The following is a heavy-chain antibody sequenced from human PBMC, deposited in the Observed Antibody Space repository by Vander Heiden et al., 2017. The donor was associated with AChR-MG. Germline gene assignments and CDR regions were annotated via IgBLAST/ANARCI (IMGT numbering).Heavy chain of an antibody. D-gene: IGHD3-16*01. V-gene: IGHV1-3*01. CDR1: GYTFTSYA. J-gene: IGHJ4*02. CDR3: ARSGIMITFGDY. Sequence: QVQLVQSGAEVKKPGASVKVSCKASGYTFTSYAMHWVRQAPGQRLEWMGWINAGNGNTKYSQKFQGRVTITRDTSASTAYMELSSLRSEDTAVYYCARSGIMITFGDYWGQGTLVTVSS. CDR2: INAGNGNT.